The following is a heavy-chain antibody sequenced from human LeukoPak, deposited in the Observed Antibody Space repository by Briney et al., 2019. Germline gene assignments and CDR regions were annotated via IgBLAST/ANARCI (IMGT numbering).Heavy chain of an antibody. J-gene: IGHJ5*02. CDR3: ARDNSYRDSSWWFDP. V-gene: IGHV1-46*01. CDR2: INPSGSRT. D-gene: IGHD6-6*01. CDR1: GYTFTDYY. Sequence: ASVKVSCKASGYTFTDYYMHWVRQAPGRGLERVGLINPSGSRTICAQKFQGRVTMTRDTSTSTDYMELSSLTSEDTAVYYCARDNSYRDSSWWFDPWGQRTLVTVSS.